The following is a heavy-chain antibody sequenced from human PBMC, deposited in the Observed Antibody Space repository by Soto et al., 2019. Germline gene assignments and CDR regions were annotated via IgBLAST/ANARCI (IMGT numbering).Heavy chain of an antibody. CDR2: INHLETT. CDR1: GASITYGGYS. V-gene: IGHV4-30-2*01. D-gene: IGHD1-26*01. Sequence: PSETLSLTCTVSGASITYGGYSWSWIRQTPGKGLEWIGYINHLETTFYNPSFESRLTLSIDRAKNQFSLKLHSMSAADRAVYFCARGGGSDSCDYWGQGILGSVSA. J-gene: IGHJ4*02. CDR3: ARGGGSDSCDY.